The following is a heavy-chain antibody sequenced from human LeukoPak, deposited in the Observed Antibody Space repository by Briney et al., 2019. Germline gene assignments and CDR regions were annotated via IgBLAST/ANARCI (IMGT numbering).Heavy chain of an antibody. J-gene: IGHJ5*02. CDR3: ARGTLEQWLPNWFDP. V-gene: IGHV1-69*04. CDR2: IIPILGIA. Sequence: SVKVSCKASGGTFSSYAISWVRQAPGQGLEWMGRIIPILGIANYAQKFQGRVTITADKSTSTAYMELSSLRSEDTAVYYCARGTLEQWLPNWFDPWGQGTLVTVSS. D-gene: IGHD6-19*01. CDR1: GGTFSSYA.